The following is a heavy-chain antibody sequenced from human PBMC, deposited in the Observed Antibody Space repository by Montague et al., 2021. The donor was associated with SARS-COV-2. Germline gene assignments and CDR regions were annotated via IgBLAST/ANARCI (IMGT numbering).Heavy chain of an antibody. CDR1: GFTLYAYW. D-gene: IGHD3-10*01. CDR3: ARNPHRTYFYGSGIYLLNHSFDY. V-gene: IGHV3-7*01. Sequence: SRSISVAASGFTLYAYWMNWVRQAPGKGLEWVANINYDGSETYHVGSVKGRFTISRDNANNALHLQMNNLRAADTAVYFCARNPHRTYFYGSGIYLLNHSFDYWGPGTLVTVSS. CDR2: INYDGSET. J-gene: IGHJ4*02.